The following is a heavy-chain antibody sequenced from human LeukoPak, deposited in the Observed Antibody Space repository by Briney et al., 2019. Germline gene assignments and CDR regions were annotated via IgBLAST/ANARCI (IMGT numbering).Heavy chain of an antibody. J-gene: IGHJ4*02. D-gene: IGHD3-22*01. V-gene: IGHV3-7*01. Sequence: GGSLRLSCAASGFTFSSYWMSWVRQAPGKGLEWVANIKKDGSEKYYVDSVKGRFTISRDNAKNSLYLHMNSLRAEDTAVYYCAKDPTHYRVWDYYETIGLSYWGQGTLVTVSS. CDR2: IKKDGSEK. CDR3: AKDPTHYRVWDYYETIGLSY. CDR1: GFTFSSYW.